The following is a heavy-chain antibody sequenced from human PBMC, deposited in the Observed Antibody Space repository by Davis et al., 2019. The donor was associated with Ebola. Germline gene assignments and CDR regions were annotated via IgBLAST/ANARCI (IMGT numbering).Heavy chain of an antibody. CDR3: ARRGSSSFGY. Sequence: SETLSLTCAVYGGSFSGYYWSWIRQPPGKGLEWIGEINHSGSTNYNPSLTSRVTISVDTSKNQFSLKLSSVTAADTAVYYCARRGSSSFGYWGQGTLVTVSS. V-gene: IGHV4-34*01. J-gene: IGHJ4*02. D-gene: IGHD6-6*01. CDR2: INHSGST. CDR1: GGSFSGYY.